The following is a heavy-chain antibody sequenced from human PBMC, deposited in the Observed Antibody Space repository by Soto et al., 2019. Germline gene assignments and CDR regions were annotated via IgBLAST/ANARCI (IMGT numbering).Heavy chain of an antibody. J-gene: IGHJ4*02. CDR1: GFTFSSYA. V-gene: IGHV3-23*01. Sequence: GGSLRLSCAASGFTFSSYAMTWVRQAPGRGLEWASSISGSGDTTYYADSVKGRFTISRDNSKNTLYLQMNSLRAEDTAVYYCAKVKTWTYLDYWGQGTVVTVSS. CDR2: ISGSGDTT. CDR3: AKVKTWTYLDY. D-gene: IGHD5-12*01.